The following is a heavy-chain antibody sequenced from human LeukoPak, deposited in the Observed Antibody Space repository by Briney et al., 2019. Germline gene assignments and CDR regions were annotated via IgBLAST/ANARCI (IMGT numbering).Heavy chain of an antibody. CDR1: EFTFSRHA. J-gene: IGHJ4*02. CDR3: AKGPTARTITVAAHAVPFDY. CDR2: ISGSGDTT. Sequence: PGGSLRLSCAASEFTFSRHAMSWVRQAPGKGLEWVSVISGSGDTTYYADSVKGRFTISRDNSKNTLYLQMNSLRAEDTAVYYCAKGPTARTITVAAHAVPFDYWGQGTLVTVSS. V-gene: IGHV3-23*01. D-gene: IGHD6-19*01.